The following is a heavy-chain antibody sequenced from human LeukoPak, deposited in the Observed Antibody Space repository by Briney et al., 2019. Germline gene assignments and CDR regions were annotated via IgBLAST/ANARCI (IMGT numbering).Heavy chain of an antibody. CDR2: IYYSGST. CDR1: GGFISSSSYY. D-gene: IGHD2-2*01. J-gene: IGHJ6*03. Sequence: SETLSLTCSVSGGFISSSSYYWGWFRQPPGKGLEWIGTIYYSGSTYYNPSLKSRVTISVDTSKNQFSLKLSSVTAADTAVYYCARQGRDAYYYYYYVDVWGKGTTVTVSS. V-gene: IGHV4-39*01. CDR3: ARQGRDAYYYYYYVDV.